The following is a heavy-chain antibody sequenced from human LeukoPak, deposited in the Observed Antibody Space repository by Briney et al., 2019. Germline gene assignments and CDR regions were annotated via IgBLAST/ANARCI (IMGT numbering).Heavy chain of an antibody. CDR1: GYTFTGYY. J-gene: IGHJ4*02. Sequence: GASVKVSCKASGYTFTGYYMHRVRQAPGQGLEWMGWINPNSGGTNYAQKFQGRVTMTRDTSISTAYMELSRLRSDDTAVYYCAAPAYCGGDCYTDFDYWGQGTLVTVSS. CDR2: INPNSGGT. V-gene: IGHV1-2*02. CDR3: AAPAYCGGDCYTDFDY. D-gene: IGHD2-21*02.